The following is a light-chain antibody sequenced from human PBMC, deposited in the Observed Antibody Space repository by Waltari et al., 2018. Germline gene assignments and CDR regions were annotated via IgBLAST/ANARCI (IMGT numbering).Light chain of an antibody. J-gene: IGLJ1*01. CDR3: YSRNSDDFTYV. Sequence: SSELSQDPTVSVALVQAVNITCQGNSLRRYSVSWYQQKPGQAPVLVSYGQNKRPSGIPDRFSGSRSGNTASLTIAGAEAADEADYYCYSRNSDDFTYVFGTGTKLTVL. CDR2: GQN. CDR1: SLRRYS. V-gene: IGLV3-19*01.